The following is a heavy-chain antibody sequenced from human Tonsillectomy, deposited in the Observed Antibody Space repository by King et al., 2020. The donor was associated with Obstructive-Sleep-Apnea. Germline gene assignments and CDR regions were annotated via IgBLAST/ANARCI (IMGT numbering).Heavy chain of an antibody. J-gene: IGHJ6*02. CDR2: ISYDGRNK. CDR1: GFTFRSYG. D-gene: IGHD3-9*01. CDR3: VRDESGYDILTGVYGMDV. Sequence: VQLVESGGGVVQPGRYLRLSCAASGFTFRSYGMHWVRQAPGKGLEWVAVISYDGRNKYYADSVIGRFTIARVNSKHMLYLQMNSLRAEDTAMYYCVRDESGYDILTGVYGMDVWGQGTTVTVSS. V-gene: IGHV3-30*03.